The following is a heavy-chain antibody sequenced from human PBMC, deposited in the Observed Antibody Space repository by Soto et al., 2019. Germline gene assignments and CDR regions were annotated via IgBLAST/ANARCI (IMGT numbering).Heavy chain of an antibody. V-gene: IGHV4-31*03. Sequence: SETLSLTCTVSGAFFTNGGYYWSWIRQPPGKGLEWIGHIFDSGNTYYNESLKSRVTLSIDTSKDQFSLKLNSVTAADTAVYYCARTENDYGGYFDLWGQGTLVTVSS. J-gene: IGHJ4*02. CDR1: GAFFTNGGYY. CDR2: IFDSGNT. CDR3: ARTENDYGGYFDL. D-gene: IGHD4-17*01.